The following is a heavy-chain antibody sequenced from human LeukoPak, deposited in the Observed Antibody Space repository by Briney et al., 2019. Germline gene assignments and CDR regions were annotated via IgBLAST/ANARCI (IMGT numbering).Heavy chain of an antibody. D-gene: IGHD3-9*01. Sequence: GESLKISCKGTGYSFTSYWIGWVRQMPGKGLEWMGIIYPGDSDTRYSPSFQGQVTISADKSISTAYLQWGSLKASDTAMYYCARRDYDILTGYYNYFDYWGPGTLVTVSS. V-gene: IGHV5-51*01. J-gene: IGHJ4*02. CDR2: IYPGDSDT. CDR3: ARRDYDILTGYYNYFDY. CDR1: GYSFTSYW.